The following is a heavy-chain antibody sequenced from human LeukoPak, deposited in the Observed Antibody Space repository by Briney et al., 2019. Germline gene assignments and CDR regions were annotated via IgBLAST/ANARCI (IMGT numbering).Heavy chain of an antibody. D-gene: IGHD6-6*01. CDR2: VKYSGST. Sequence: SETLSLTCAVYRGSFSGHYWGWIRQPPGKGLEWIGEVKYSGSTNYNPSLESRVTISVDTSKSQFSLKLRSVTAADTAIYYCGRRPPPYYNSYYMDVWGKGTTVTISS. CDR3: GRRPPPYYNSYYMDV. J-gene: IGHJ6*03. V-gene: IGHV4-34*01. CDR1: RGSFSGHY.